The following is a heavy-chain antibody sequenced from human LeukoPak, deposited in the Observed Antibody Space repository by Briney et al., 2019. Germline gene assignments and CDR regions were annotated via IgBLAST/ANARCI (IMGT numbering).Heavy chain of an antibody. V-gene: IGHV3-30*03. CDR1: GFTFSSYG. J-gene: IGHJ4*02. Sequence: GGSLRLSCAASGFTFSSYGMHWVRQAPGKGLEWVAVISYDGSNKYYADSVKGRFTISRDNSKNTLYLQMNSLRAEDTAVYYCARGSGNYCRGCSPFDYWGQGTLVTVSS. CDR3: ARGSGNYCRGCSPFDY. D-gene: IGHD1-26*01. CDR2: ISYDGSNK.